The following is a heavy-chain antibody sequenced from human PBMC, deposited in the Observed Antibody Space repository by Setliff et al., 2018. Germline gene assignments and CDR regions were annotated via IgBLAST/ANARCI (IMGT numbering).Heavy chain of an antibody. V-gene: IGHV4-59*01. J-gene: IGHJ6*03. D-gene: IGHD3-22*01. Sequence: PSETLSLTCSVSGGSISNYYWSWIRQSPGKGLEWIGYIYNGGSTDYNPSVKSRVTISLDTSKNQVSLRLTSVTAADTALYYCARGRGIVVGADRRGYYMDVWGKGTTVTVSS. CDR2: IYNGGST. CDR1: GGSISNYY. CDR3: ARGRGIVVGADRRGYYMDV.